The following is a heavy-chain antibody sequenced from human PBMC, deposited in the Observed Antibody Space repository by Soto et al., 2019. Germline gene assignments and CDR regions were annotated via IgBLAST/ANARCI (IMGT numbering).Heavy chain of an antibody. J-gene: IGHJ6*02. V-gene: IGHV5-10-1*03. D-gene: IGHD6-13*01. CDR3: ARRQYSSSWYLPYRHYYYGMDV. CDR2: IDPSDSYT. CDR1: GYSFTSYW. Sequence: EVQLVQSGAEVKKPGESLRISCKGSGYSFTSYWISWVRQMPGKGLEWMGRIDPSDSYTNYSPSFQGHVTISADKSISTAYLQWSSLKASDTAMYYCARRQYSSSWYLPYRHYYYGMDVWGQGTTVTVSS.